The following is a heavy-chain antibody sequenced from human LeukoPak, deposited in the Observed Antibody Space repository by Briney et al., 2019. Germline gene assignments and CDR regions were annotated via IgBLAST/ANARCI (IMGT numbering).Heavy chain of an antibody. D-gene: IGHD1-20*01. V-gene: IGHV4-59*01. CDR1: GGSISSYY. CDR2: IYYSGST. J-gene: IGHJ4*02. Sequence: PSETLSLTCTVSGGSISSYYWSWIRQPPGKGLEWIGYIYYSGSTNYNPSLKSRVTISVDTSKNQFSLKLSSVTAADTAVYYCARRGITGTIDYWGRGTLVTVSS. CDR3: ARRGITGTIDY.